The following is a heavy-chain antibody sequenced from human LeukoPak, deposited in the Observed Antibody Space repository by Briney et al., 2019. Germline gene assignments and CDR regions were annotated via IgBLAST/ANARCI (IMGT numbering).Heavy chain of an antibody. Sequence: RASETLSLTCTVSGGSISSYYWSWIRQSPGKGLECTGYIHYTGSTNYNPSLKSRVTISVETSKNQFSLKLKSVTAADTAVYYCARGGYYGSGNDFRFDPWGQGTLVTVSS. CDR1: GGSISSYY. D-gene: IGHD3-10*01. CDR3: ARGGYYGSGNDFRFDP. V-gene: IGHV4-59*01. CDR2: IHYTGST. J-gene: IGHJ5*02.